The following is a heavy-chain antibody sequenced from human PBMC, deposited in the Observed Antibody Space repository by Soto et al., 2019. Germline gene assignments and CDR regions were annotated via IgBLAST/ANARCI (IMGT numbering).Heavy chain of an antibody. V-gene: IGHV3-33*01. CDR2: IWYDGSNK. CDR3: ARDQRGGESIAARPIDY. J-gene: IGHJ4*02. Sequence: GGSLRLSCAASGFTFSSYGMHWVRQAPGKGLEWVAVIWYDGSNKYYADSVKGRFTISRDNSKNTLYLQMNSLRAEDTAVYYCARDQRGGESIAARPIDYWGQGTLVTVSS. D-gene: IGHD6-6*01. CDR1: GFTFSSYG.